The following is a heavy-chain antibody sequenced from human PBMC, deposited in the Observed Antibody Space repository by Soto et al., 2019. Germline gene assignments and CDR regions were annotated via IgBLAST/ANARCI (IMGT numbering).Heavy chain of an antibody. CDR3: ARGIFPPGIAAENSTGGYYYGMDV. CDR2: IGTAGDT. V-gene: IGHV3-13*01. J-gene: IGHJ6*02. CDR1: GFTFSSYD. D-gene: IGHD6-13*01. Sequence: PGGSLRLSCAASGFTFSSYDMHWVRQATGKGLEWVSAIGTAGDTYYPGSVKGRFTISRENAKNSLYLQMNSLRAGDTAVYYCARGIFPPGIAAENSTGGYYYGMDVWGQGTTVTVSS.